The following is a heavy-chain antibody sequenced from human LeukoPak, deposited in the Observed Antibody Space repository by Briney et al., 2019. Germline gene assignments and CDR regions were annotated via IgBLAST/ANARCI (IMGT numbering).Heavy chain of an antibody. CDR3: ARTGLERYFDWSTHHSFDY. J-gene: IGHJ4*02. CDR1: GGSISSYY. D-gene: IGHD3-9*01. V-gene: IGHV4-59*01. Sequence: TSETLSLTCTVSGGSISSYYWSWIRQPPGKGLEWIGYIYYSGSTSYNPSLKSRVTISVDTSKNQFSLKLSSVTAADTAVYYCARTGLERYFDWSTHHSFDYWGQGTLVTVSS. CDR2: IYYSGST.